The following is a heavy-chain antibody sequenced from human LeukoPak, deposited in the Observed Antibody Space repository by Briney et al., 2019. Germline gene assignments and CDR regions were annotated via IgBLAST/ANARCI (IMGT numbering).Heavy chain of an antibody. V-gene: IGHV3-7*04. CDR1: GFTFRNFW. CDR2: IRQDGSEK. J-gene: IGHJ4*02. CDR3: ARHSSSWEFDQ. Sequence: QPGGSLRLSCAASGFTFRNFWMSWVRQAPGKGLEWVANIRQDGSEKYYVDSAKGRFTISRDNAKNSLYLQMNSLRAEDTAAYYCARHSSSWEFDQWGQGTLVIVSS. D-gene: IGHD6-13*01.